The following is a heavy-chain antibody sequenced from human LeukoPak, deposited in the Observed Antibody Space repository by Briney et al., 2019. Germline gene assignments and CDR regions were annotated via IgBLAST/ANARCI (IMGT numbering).Heavy chain of an antibody. V-gene: IGHV1-8*01. D-gene: IGHD6-13*01. Sequence: ASVKVSCKASGYTFTNYDINWVRQATGQGLEWMGWRNPNSGRTGFAQKFQGRLTMTADTSISTAYMELSSLTSDDTAVYYCARGPVSTHGMDVWGQGTTVTVSS. J-gene: IGHJ6*02. CDR1: GYTFTNYD. CDR3: ARGPVSTHGMDV. CDR2: RNPNSGRT.